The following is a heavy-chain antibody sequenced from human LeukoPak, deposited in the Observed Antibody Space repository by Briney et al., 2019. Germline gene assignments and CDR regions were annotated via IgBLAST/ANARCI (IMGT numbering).Heavy chain of an antibody. CDR2: INHSGST. Sequence: PSETLSLTCAVYGGSFSGYYWSWIRQPPGKGLEWIGEINHSGSTNYNPSLKSRVTISVDTSKNQFSLKLSSVTAADTAVYYCARLSYYYDSSGSKRVDYFDYWGQGTLVTVSS. J-gene: IGHJ4*02. CDR1: GGSFSGYY. V-gene: IGHV4-34*01. CDR3: ARLSYYYDSSGSKRVDYFDY. D-gene: IGHD3-22*01.